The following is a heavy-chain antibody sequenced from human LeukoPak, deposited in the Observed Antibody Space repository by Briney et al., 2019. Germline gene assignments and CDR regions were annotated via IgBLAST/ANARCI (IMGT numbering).Heavy chain of an antibody. Sequence: PGGSLRLSCAASGFTFSNYWMSWVRQAPGRGLEWVANIKQDGSEKYYVDSVKGRFTIPRDNAKKSVSLQMNSLRAEDTAIYYCVSGWGASGSYDYWGQGTLVTVSS. CDR3: VSGWGASGSYDY. D-gene: IGHD1-26*01. CDR2: IKQDGSEK. J-gene: IGHJ4*02. V-gene: IGHV3-7*01. CDR1: GFTFSNYW.